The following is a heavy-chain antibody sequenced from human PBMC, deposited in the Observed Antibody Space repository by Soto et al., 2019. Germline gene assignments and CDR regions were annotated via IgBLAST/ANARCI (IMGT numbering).Heavy chain of an antibody. Sequence: SLRLSCAASGFSFSSYAMSWVRQAPPQGLEWVSSISTRGGRTYYADSEKGRFSISRDNSANAVYLDMDNLRAEDTGIYYCAKEVYYDASGQYTYLYFYSWGQGALVTVSS. CDR1: GFSFSSYA. CDR3: AKEVYYDASGQYTYLYFYS. CDR2: ISTRGGRT. V-gene: IGHV3-23*01. J-gene: IGHJ4*02. D-gene: IGHD3-22*01.